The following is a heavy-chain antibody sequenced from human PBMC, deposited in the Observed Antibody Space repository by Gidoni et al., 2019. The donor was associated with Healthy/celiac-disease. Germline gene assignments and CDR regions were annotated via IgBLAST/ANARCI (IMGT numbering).Heavy chain of an antibody. J-gene: IGHJ6*03. CDR2: IAYDGSNK. D-gene: IGHD2-2*01. Sequence: QVQLVESGGGVVQPGRSLRLSCAASGFPFSRYAMPWVLQAPGKGLEWVAVIAYDGSNKYYAESVKGRFTISRDNSKNTLYLQMNSLRAEDTAVYYCARGAALYQPPGNYYYYYMDVWGKGTTVTVSS. V-gene: IGHV3-30-3*01. CDR3: ARGAALYQPPGNYYYYYMDV. CDR1: GFPFSRYA.